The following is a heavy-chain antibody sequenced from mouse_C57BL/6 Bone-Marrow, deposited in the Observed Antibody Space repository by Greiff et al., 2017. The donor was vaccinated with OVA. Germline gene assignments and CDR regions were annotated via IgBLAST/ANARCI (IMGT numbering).Heavy chain of an antibody. CDR1: GYTFTDYY. CDR3: ASYYYGSSRDY. V-gene: IGHV1-19*01. D-gene: IGHD1-1*01. CDR2: INPYNGGT. Sequence: EVQLQQSGPVLVKPGASVKMSCKASGYTFTDYYMNWVKQSHGKSLEWIGVINPYNGGTSYNQKFKGKATLTVDKSSSTAYMELNSLTSEDSAVYYCASYYYGSSRDYWGQGTTLTVSS. J-gene: IGHJ2*01.